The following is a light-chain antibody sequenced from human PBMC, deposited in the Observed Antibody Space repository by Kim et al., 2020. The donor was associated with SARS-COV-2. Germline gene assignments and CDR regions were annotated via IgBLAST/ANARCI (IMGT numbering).Light chain of an antibody. CDR3: SSFTTTSRLV. V-gene: IGLV2-14*03. CDR1: SSNIGSYNY. CDR2: DVN. Sequence: GQSIPISCTGTSSNIGSYNYVSWYQQHPGRAPKLMIYDVNKRPSGVSNRFSGSKSGNSASLTISGLQAEDEADYYCSSFTTTSRLVFGGGTKLTVL. J-gene: IGLJ3*02.